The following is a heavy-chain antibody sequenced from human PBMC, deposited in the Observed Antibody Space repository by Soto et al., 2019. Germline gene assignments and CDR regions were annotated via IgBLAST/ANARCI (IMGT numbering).Heavy chain of an antibody. J-gene: IGHJ6*02. CDR2: IYHSGST. Sequence: ASETLSLTCAVSGGSISSSNWWSWVRQPPGKGLEWIGEIYHSGSTNYNPSLKSRVTISVDKSKNQFSLKLSSVTAADTAVYYCARKPLAAAGTYYYYGMDVWGQGTTVTVPS. CDR1: GGSISSSNW. CDR3: ARKPLAAAGTYYYYGMDV. V-gene: IGHV4-4*02. D-gene: IGHD6-13*01.